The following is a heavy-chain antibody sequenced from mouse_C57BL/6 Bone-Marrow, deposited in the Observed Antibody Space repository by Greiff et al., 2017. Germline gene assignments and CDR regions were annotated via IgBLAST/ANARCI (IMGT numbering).Heavy chain of an antibody. CDR2: IYPGDGDT. V-gene: IGHV1-82*01. CDR1: GYAFSSSW. J-gene: IGHJ2*01. D-gene: IGHD1-1*01. Sequence: LVESGPELVKPGASVKISCKASGYAFSSSWMNWVKQRPGKGLEWIGRIYPGDGDTNYNGKFKGKATLTADKSSSTAYMQLSSLTSEDSAVYFCARSPYGSSSGDYWGQGTTLTVSS. CDR3: ARSPYGSSSGDY.